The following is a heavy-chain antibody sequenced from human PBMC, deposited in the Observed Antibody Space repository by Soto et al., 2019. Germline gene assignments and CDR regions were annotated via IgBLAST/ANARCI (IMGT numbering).Heavy chain of an antibody. D-gene: IGHD1-26*01. Sequence: GGSLRLSCAASGFTFSSYAMHWVRQAPGKGLEWVAVISYGGSNKYYADSVKGRFTISRDNSKNTLYLQMNSLRAEDTAVYYCARVTRGSSVKGGYYYYGMDVWGQGTTVTVSS. CDR3: ARVTRGSSVKGGYYYYGMDV. V-gene: IGHV3-30-3*01. J-gene: IGHJ6*02. CDR2: ISYGGSNK. CDR1: GFTFSSYA.